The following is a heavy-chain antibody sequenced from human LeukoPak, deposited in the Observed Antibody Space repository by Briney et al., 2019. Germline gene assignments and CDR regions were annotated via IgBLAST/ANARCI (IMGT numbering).Heavy chain of an antibody. CDR3: ARDRSAYCGGDCYLAFDY. CDR2: IAGSSGYI. CDR1: GCTFSSYS. D-gene: IGHD2-21*01. J-gene: IGHJ4*03. Sequence: GGSLRLSCAASGCTFSSYSMNWVRQAPGKGLEWVSSIAGSSGYISYADSVKGRFTISRDNAKQSLYLQMTRLTAEDTDEYYCARDRSAYCGGDCYLAFDYWGRGTLVTVSS. V-gene: IGHV3-21*01.